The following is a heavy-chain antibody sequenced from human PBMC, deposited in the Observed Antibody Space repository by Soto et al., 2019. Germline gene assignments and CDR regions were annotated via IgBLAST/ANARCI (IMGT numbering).Heavy chain of an antibody. J-gene: IGHJ5*02. CDR1: GDSISSSSYY. CDR3: ARRDIVLVPAAMMANNWFDP. Sequence: SETLSLTCTVSGDSISSSSYYWGWIRQAPGKGLEWIGSIYYSGSTYYNPSLKSRVTISVDTSKNQFSLKLSSVTAADTALYYCARRDIVLVPAAMMANNWFDPWGQGTLVTVS. D-gene: IGHD2-2*01. CDR2: IYYSGST. V-gene: IGHV4-39*01.